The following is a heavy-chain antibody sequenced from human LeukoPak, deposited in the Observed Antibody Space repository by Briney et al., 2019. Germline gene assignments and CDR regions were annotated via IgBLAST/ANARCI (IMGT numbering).Heavy chain of an antibody. CDR3: ARADYCGGDCYSS. Sequence: GGSLRLSCAASGFTFSSNSMSWVRQAPGKGLQWVSIIYSGGPTYYIDSVKGRFTISRDNSKNILYLQMNSLRAEDTAVYYCARADYCGGDCYSSWGQGTLVTVSS. D-gene: IGHD2-21*02. CDR1: GFTFSSNS. J-gene: IGHJ5*02. CDR2: IYSGGPT. V-gene: IGHV3-53*01.